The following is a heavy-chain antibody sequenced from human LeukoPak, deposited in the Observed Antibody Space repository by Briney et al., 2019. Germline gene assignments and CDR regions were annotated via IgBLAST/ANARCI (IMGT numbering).Heavy chain of an antibody. CDR2: IYNGGII. CDR3: ARDRVATPVGIDY. CDR1: VDSTTRYY. D-gene: IGHD5-12*01. J-gene: IGHJ4*02. Sequence: PSESLSLTCTLPVDSTTRYYTSWIRQPAGRGLEWIGRIYNGGIINYNPSLKSRVTMSIDTSKNQFFQKLSPVTAAETAVYYWARDRVATPVGIDYWGQGTLVTVSS. V-gene: IGHV4-4*07.